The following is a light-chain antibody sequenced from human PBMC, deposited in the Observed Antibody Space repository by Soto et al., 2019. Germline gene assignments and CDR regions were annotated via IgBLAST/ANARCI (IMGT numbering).Light chain of an antibody. J-gene: IGLJ2*01. Sequence: QSALTQPASVSGSPGQSITISCTGSSSDIGSYNLVSWYQHHPGKAPKLMIYEGTNRPSGVSNRFSGSKSGNTASLTISGLQAEDEADYYFCSYARGSTLVFGGGTKLTVL. CDR3: CSYARGSTLV. CDR1: SSDIGSYNL. CDR2: EGT. V-gene: IGLV2-23*01.